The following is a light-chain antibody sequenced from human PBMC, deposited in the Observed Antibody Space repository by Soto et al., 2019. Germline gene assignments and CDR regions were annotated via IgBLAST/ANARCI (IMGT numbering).Light chain of an antibody. V-gene: IGKV3-15*01. CDR1: QSVSSN. CDR3: QQYDNWPYT. J-gene: IGKJ2*01. CDR2: GAS. Sequence: EIVMTQSPATLSVSPGERAALSCRASQSVSSNFAWYQQKPGQAPRLLIYGASTRATGIPARFSGSGSGTEFTLTISSLQSEDVAVSYCQQYDNWPYTLGQGTKLEIK.